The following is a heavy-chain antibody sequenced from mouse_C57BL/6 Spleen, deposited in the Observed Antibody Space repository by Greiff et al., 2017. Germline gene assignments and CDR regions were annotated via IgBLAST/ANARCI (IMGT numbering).Heavy chain of an antibody. CDR1: GYAFSSSW. Sequence: QVQLQQSGPELVQPGASVKISCKASGYAFSSSWMNWVKQRPGKGLEWIGRIYPGDGDTNYNGKFKGKATLTADKSSSTAYMQLSSLTSEDSAVYFCAREGVFYYYAMDYWGQGTSVTVSS. CDR3: AREGVFYYYAMDY. J-gene: IGHJ4*01. CDR2: IYPGDGDT. V-gene: IGHV1-82*01.